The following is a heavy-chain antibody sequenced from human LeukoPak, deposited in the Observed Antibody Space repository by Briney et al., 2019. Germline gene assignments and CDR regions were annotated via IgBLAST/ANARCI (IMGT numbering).Heavy chain of an antibody. CDR3: ARGREEDSSGYYYGFDY. Sequence: SVKVSCKASGGTFSSYAISWVRQAPGQGLVWMGRIIPIFGIANYAQKFQGRVTITADKSTSTAYMELSSLRSEDTAVYYCARGREEDSSGYYYGFDYWGQGTLVTVSS. CDR2: IIPIFGIA. CDR1: GGTFSSYA. V-gene: IGHV1-69*04. J-gene: IGHJ4*02. D-gene: IGHD3-22*01.